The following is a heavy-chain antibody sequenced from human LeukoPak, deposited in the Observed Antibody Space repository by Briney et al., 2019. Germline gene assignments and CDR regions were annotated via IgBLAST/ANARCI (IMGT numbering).Heavy chain of an antibody. V-gene: IGHV4-34*01. CDR2: INHSGST. CDR3: ASLTPIAVAGTSNGMDV. D-gene: IGHD6-19*01. J-gene: IGHJ6*02. CDR1: GGSFSGYY. Sequence: SETLSLTCAVYGGSFSGYYWSWIRRPPGKGLEWIGEINHSGSTNYNPSPKSRVTISVDTSKNQFSLKLSSVTAADTAVYYCASLTPIAVAGTSNGMDVWGQGTTVTVSS.